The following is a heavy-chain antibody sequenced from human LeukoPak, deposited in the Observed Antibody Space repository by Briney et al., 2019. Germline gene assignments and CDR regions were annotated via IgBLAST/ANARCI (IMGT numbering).Heavy chain of an antibody. J-gene: IGHJ3*02. CDR2: IYTSGST. CDR3: ASGLLWFLDAFDI. Sequence: PSQTLSLTCTVSGGSISSGSYYWSWIRQPAGKGLEWIGRIYTSGSTNHNPSLKSRVTISVDTSKNQFSLKLSSVTAADTAVYYCASGLLWFLDAFDIWGQGTMVTVSS. V-gene: IGHV4-61*02. CDR1: GGSISSGSYY. D-gene: IGHD5-18*01.